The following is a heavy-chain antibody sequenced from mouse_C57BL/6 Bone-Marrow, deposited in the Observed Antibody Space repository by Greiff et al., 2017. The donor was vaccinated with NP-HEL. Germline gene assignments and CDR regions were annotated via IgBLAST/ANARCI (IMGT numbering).Heavy chain of an antibody. CDR3: ARRIHPPDYYGSGYYAMDY. Sequence: VQLQQSGPELVKPGASVKIPCKASGYTFTDYNMDWVKQSHGKSLEWIGDINPNNGGTIYNQKFKGKATLTEDKSSSKAYMELRSLTSEDTAVYYCARRIHPPDYYGSGYYAMDYWGQGTSVTVSS. D-gene: IGHD1-1*01. CDR2: INPNNGGT. CDR1: GYTFTDYN. J-gene: IGHJ4*01. V-gene: IGHV1-18*01.